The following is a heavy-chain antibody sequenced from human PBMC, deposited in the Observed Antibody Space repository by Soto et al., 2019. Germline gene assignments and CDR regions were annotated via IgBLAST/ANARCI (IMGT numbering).Heavy chain of an antibody. D-gene: IGHD3-3*01. CDR2: ISYDGSNK. V-gene: IGHV3-30-3*01. CDR1: GFTFSSYA. Sequence: QVQLVESGGGVVQPGRSLRLSCAASGFTFSSYAMHWVRQAPGKGLEWVALISYDGSNKYYADSVKGRFTISRDNSKNTLYLQMNSLRAEDTAVYYCARDKRDLRFLEWSCYFDYWGQGTLVTVSS. CDR3: ARDKRDLRFLEWSCYFDY. J-gene: IGHJ4*02.